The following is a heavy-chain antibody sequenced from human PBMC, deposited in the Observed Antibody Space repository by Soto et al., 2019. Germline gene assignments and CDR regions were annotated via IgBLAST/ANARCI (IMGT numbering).Heavy chain of an antibody. CDR1: GFSLNTRGVG. J-gene: IGHJ4*02. Sequence: QITLKESGPSLVKPTQTLTLTCAFSGFSLNTRGVGVGWIRQPPGKALEWLALIYWDNDKRYSPSLKSRITITKNTPNSHVILLMTDISPVDTATYCCAHNHYYDTGSVYWGQGTLVPDS. D-gene: IGHD3-10*01. CDR2: IYWDNDK. V-gene: IGHV2-5*02. CDR3: AHNHYYDTGSVY.